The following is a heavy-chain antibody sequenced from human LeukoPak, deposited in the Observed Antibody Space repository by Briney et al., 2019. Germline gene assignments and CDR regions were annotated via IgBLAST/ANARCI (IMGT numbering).Heavy chain of an antibody. CDR3: AKSTGSSSSLAVDY. V-gene: IGHV3-23*01. CDR2: ISGSGGGT. D-gene: IGHD6-6*01. J-gene: IGHJ4*02. Sequence: GGSLRLSCGASGFTFTSYAMNWVRQAPGKGLEWVSTISGSGGGTYYADSVKGRFTMSRDNSENMLYLQMNSLRAEDTAVCYCAKSTGSSSSLAVDYWGQGTLVTVSS. CDR1: GFTFTSYA.